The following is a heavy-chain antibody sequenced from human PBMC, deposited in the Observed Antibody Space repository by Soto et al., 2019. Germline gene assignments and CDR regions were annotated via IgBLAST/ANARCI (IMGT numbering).Heavy chain of an antibody. V-gene: IGHV4-30-4*01. CDR2: IYYSGST. Sequence: TLYLTCAVSGGSISSGDYYWSWIRQPPGKGLEWIGYIYYSGSTYYNPSLKSRVTISVDTSKNQFSLKLSSVTAADTAVYYCARVGAIFGVVTDHDAFDIWGQGTMVTGSS. J-gene: IGHJ3*02. CDR1: GGSISSGDYY. CDR3: ARVGAIFGVVTDHDAFDI. D-gene: IGHD3-3*01.